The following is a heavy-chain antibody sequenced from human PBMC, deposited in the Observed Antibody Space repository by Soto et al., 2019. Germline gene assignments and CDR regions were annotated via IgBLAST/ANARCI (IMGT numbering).Heavy chain of an antibody. Sequence: GGSLRLSCAASGFTSSSYAMSWVRQAPGKGLEWVSAISGSGGSTYHADSVKGRFTISRDNSKNTLYLQMNSLRAEDTAVYYCAKDNHCSSTSCYRSPAYYFDYWGQGTLVSVSS. D-gene: IGHD2-2*01. V-gene: IGHV3-23*01. CDR3: AKDNHCSSTSCYRSPAYYFDY. CDR2: ISGSGGST. CDR1: GFTSSSYA. J-gene: IGHJ4*02.